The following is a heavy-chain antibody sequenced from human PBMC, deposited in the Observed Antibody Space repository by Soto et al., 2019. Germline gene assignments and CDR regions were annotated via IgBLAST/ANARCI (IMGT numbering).Heavy chain of an antibody. J-gene: IGHJ6*02. CDR1: GDSVSSNSAA. D-gene: IGHD5-18*01. Sequence: SQTLSLTCAISGDSVSSNSAAWNWIRQSPSRGLEWLGRTYYRSKWYNDYAVSVKSRITINPDTSKKQFSLQLNSVIPEDTAVYYCARSVSGYSYGYRYYYYYGMDVWGQGTTVTVSS. V-gene: IGHV6-1*01. CDR3: ARSVSGYSYGYRYYYYYGMDV. CDR2: TYYRSKWYN.